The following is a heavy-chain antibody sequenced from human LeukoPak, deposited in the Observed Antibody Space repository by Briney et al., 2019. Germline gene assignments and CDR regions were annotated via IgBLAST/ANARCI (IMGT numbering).Heavy chain of an antibody. V-gene: IGHV1-46*01. CDR3: AREIKGIGLDY. J-gene: IGHJ4*02. CDR1: GYTFTSYY. Sequence: ASVKVSCKASGYTFTSYYMHWVRQAPGQGLEWMGIINPSGGSTSYAQKFQGRVTMTRDMSTSTVYMELSSLRSEDTAVYYCAREIKGIGLDYWGQGTPVTVSS. CDR2: INPSGGST. D-gene: IGHD3/OR15-3a*01.